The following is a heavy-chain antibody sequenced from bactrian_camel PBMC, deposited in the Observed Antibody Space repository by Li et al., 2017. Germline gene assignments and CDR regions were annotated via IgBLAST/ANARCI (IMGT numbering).Heavy chain of an antibody. CDR3: AAVCTYLYTWDDHRKYSN. CDR1: GYTGRTGC. J-gene: IGHJ4*01. V-gene: IGHV3S53*01. Sequence: VQLVESGGGSVEAGGSLRLSCVASGYTGRTGCMGWFRQVPGKEREGVAAVDFTGTTTYADSVKGRFTVSRDNANNTVNLMMNSLKPEDTAMYYCAAVCTYLYTWDDHRKYSNWGLGTQVTVS. D-gene: IGHD1*01. CDR2: VDFTGTT.